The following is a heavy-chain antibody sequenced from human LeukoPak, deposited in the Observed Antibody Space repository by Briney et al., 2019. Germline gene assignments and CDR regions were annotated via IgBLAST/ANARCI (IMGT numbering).Heavy chain of an antibody. Sequence: GGSLRLSCAASGFTFSSYWMHWVRQAPGKGLVWVSHIKIDGSSTSYADSVKGRFTISRDNSKNSLYLGMNSLRDEDTAVYYCARSVIAVAGYDAFDIWGQGTVVTVSS. CDR1: GFTFSSYW. CDR3: ARSVIAVAGYDAFDI. V-gene: IGHV3-74*01. J-gene: IGHJ3*02. D-gene: IGHD6-19*01. CDR2: IKIDGSST.